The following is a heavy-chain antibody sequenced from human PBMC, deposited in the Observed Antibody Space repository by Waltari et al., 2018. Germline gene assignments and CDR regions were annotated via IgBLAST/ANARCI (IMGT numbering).Heavy chain of an antibody. CDR1: GASVSNHYW. CDR2: IHGTGKP. CDR3: ARDRGRGLYLDS. D-gene: IGHD1-26*01. V-gene: IGHV4-4*02. Sequence: QLQLHQSGPGLVKPSESLFLSCAVSGASVSNHYWWSWVRQPPGKGLGWIGQIHGTGKPNYNPSLESRVTVSMDTSNNQFSLRVTSPTAADTAVYFCARDRGRGLYLDSWGQGTLVTVS. J-gene: IGHJ4*02.